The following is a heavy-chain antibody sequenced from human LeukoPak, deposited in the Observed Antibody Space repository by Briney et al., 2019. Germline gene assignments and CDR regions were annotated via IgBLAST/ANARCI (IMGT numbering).Heavy chain of an antibody. CDR2: ITGSGGST. CDR1: GFTFSSYA. D-gene: IGHD4-17*01. V-gene: IGHV3-23*01. CDR3: AKPMREGNYGDYLI. J-gene: IGHJ4*02. Sequence: SGGSLRLSCAASGFTFSSYAMSWVRQAPGKGLEWASAITGSGGSTFYADSVKGRFTISRDNSKNTLFLQMASLRADDTAVYYCAKPMREGNYGDYLIWGQGTLVTVSS.